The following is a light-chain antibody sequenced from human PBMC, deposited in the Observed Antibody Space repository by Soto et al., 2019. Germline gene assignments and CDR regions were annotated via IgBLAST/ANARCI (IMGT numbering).Light chain of an antibody. J-gene: IGKJ1*01. CDR2: KAS. CDR3: QHYNCYSEA. CDR1: QTISSW. Sequence: DIQMTQSPSTLSGSVGDRVTITFRASQTISSWLAWYQQKPGKAPKLLIYKASTLKSGVPSRFSGSGSGTEFTLTISSLQPDDFATYYCQHYNCYSEAFGQGTKVELK. V-gene: IGKV1-5*03.